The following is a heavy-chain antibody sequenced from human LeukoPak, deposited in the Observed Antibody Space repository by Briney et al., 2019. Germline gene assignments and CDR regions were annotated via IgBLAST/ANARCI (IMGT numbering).Heavy chain of an antibody. CDR2: IRSKAYGGTT. V-gene: IGHV3-49*04. CDR3: TRGDPSR. CDR1: GFTFTSYW. D-gene: IGHD2-21*02. Sequence: PGGSLRLSCAASGFTFTSYWMTWVRQAPGKGLEWVGFIRSKAYGGTTEYAASVKGRFTISRDDSKSIAYLQMNSLKTEDTAVYYCTRGDPSRWGQGTLVTVSS. J-gene: IGHJ4*02.